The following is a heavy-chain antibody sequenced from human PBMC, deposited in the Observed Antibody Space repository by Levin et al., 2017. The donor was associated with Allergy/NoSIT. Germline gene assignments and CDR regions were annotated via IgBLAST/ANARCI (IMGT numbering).Heavy chain of an antibody. J-gene: IGHJ4*02. V-gene: IGHV3-30*04. CDR3: ARETKSGGDWPGYFDY. Sequence: PGGSLRLSCAASGFTFSSYAMHWVRQAPGKGLEWVAVISYDGSNKYYADSVKGRFTISRDNSKNTLYLQMNSLRAEDTAVYYCARETKSGGDWPGYFDYWGQGTLVTVSS. CDR2: ISYDGSNK. CDR1: GFTFSSYA. D-gene: IGHD2-21*02.